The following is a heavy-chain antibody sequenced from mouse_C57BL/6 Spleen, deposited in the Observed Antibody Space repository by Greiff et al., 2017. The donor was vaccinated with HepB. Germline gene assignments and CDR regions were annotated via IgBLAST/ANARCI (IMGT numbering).Heavy chain of an antibody. CDR2: ISYDGSN. J-gene: IGHJ2*01. CDR1: GYSITSGYY. D-gene: IGHD2-3*01. V-gene: IGHV3-6*01. CDR3: AREFDGHFDY. Sequence: EVKLQQSGPGLVKPSQSLSLTCSVTGYSITSGYYWNWIRQFPGNKLEWMGYISYDGSNNYNPSLKNRISITRDTSKNQFFLKLNSVTTEDTATYYCAREFDGHFDYWGQGTTLTVSS.